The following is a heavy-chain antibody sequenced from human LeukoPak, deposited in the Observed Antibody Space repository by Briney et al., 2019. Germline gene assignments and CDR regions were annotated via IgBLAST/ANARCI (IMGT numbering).Heavy chain of an antibody. CDR1: GGTFSSYA. CDR2: IIPIFGTA. J-gene: IGHJ5*02. Sequence: SVKVSCKASGGTFSSYAISWVRQAPGQGLEWMGGIIPIFGTANYAQKFQGRVTITADESTSTAYMELSSLRSEDTAVYYCARGTWDCSSTSCYSGNWFDPWGQGTLVTVSS. V-gene: IGHV1-69*01. CDR3: ARGTWDCSSTSCYSGNWFDP. D-gene: IGHD2-2*02.